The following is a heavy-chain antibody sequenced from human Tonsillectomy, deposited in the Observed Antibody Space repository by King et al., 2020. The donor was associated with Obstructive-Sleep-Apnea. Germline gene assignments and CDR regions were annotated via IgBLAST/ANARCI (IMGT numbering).Heavy chain of an antibody. D-gene: IGHD3-9*01. CDR3: ARNLRYFDWSRGPDDY. CDR2: VYHSGDP. CDR1: GYSISSGYY. Sequence: VQLQESGPGLVKPSETLSLTCTVSGYSISSGYYWGWIRQPPGKRLEWIGTVYHSGDPYYNPSLKSRVTISVDTSENQFSLKLTSVTAADTAIYYCARNLRYFDWSRGPDDYWGRGTLVTVSS. J-gene: IGHJ4*02. V-gene: IGHV4-38-2*02.